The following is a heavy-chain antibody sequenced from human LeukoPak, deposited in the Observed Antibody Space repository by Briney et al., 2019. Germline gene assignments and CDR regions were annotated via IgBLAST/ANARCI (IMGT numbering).Heavy chain of an antibody. CDR3: TTVAPSGSSYYYYYYYMDV. Sequence: PGGSLRLSCAASGFTFSNAWMSWVRQAPGKGLEWVGRIKSKTDGGTTDYAAPVKGRFTISRDDSKNTLYLQMNSLKTEDTAVYYCTTVAPSGSSYYYYYYYMDVWGKGTTVTISS. V-gene: IGHV3-15*01. CDR1: GFTFSNAW. J-gene: IGHJ6*03. D-gene: IGHD3-10*01. CDR2: IKSKTDGGTT.